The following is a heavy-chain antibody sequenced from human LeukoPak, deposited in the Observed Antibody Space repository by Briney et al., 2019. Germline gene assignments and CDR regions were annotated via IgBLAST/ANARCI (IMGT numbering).Heavy chain of an antibody. Sequence: PGGSLRLSCAASGFTVSSNYMSWVRQAPGKGLEWVSVIYSGGSTYYADSVKGRFTISRDNSKNTLYLQMNSLRAEDTAVYYCAREIAMIVESNGAFDIWGQGTMVTVSS. CDR3: AREIAMIVESNGAFDI. CDR2: IYSGGST. V-gene: IGHV3-66*01. D-gene: IGHD3-22*01. CDR1: GFTVSSNY. J-gene: IGHJ3*02.